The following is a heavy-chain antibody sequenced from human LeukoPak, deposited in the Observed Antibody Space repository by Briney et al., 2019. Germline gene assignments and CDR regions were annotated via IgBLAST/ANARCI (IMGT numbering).Heavy chain of an antibody. D-gene: IGHD1-1*01. CDR2: INPNSGTT. CDR3: ARGRSPGTSMEYYYYMDV. V-gene: IGHV1-8*03. J-gene: IGHJ6*03. Sequence: ASVKVSCKASGYTFTNYDINWVRQATGQGLEWMGWINPNSGTTGYAQKFLGRVTITRNTSISTTYMELSSLRSEDTAVYYCARGRSPGTSMEYYYYMDVWGKGTTVTVSS. CDR1: GYTFTNYD.